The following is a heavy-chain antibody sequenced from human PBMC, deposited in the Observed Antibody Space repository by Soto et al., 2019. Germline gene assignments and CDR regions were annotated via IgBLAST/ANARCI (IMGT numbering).Heavy chain of an antibody. V-gene: IGHV4-59*08. CDR3: ARHPSRTAVTGTGFDY. Sequence: QVQVQESGPGLVKPSETLSLTCTVSGDSITGYYWSWIRQPPGTGLEWIGYIYYSGSTNYNPSLKSRVTISVDTSKMQFSLKLSSVTAADTAVYFCARHPSRTAVTGTGFDYWGQGTLVTVSS. J-gene: IGHJ4*02. CDR1: GDSITGYY. D-gene: IGHD6-19*01. CDR2: IYYSGST.